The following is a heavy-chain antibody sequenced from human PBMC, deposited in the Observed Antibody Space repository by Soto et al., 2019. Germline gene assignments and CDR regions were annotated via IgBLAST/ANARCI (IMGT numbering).Heavy chain of an antibody. J-gene: IGHJ5*02. D-gene: IGHD3-22*01. Sequence: KASETLSLTCAVYGGSFSGYYWSWIRQPPGKGLEWIGEINHSGSTNYNPSLKSRVTISVDTSKNQFSLKLSSVTAADTAVYYCARGRHFTMIVVVTTGDKWFDPWGQGTLVTFYS. CDR2: INHSGST. CDR1: GGSFSGYY. V-gene: IGHV4-34*01. CDR3: ARGRHFTMIVVVTTGDKWFDP.